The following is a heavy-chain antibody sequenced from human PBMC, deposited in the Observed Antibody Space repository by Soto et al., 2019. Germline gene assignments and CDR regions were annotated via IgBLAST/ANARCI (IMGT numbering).Heavy chain of an antibody. J-gene: IGHJ3*02. D-gene: IGHD4-17*01. Sequence: GGSLRLSCAASGFTFSSYDMSWVRQAPGKGLECVSGISGSGGSTYYADSVKGRFTISRHNSKNTLYLQMNSLRAEDTAVYYCAKTTTLDRAFDIWGQGTMVTVSS. CDR2: ISGSGGST. CDR3: AKTTTLDRAFDI. V-gene: IGHV3-23*01. CDR1: GFTFSSYD.